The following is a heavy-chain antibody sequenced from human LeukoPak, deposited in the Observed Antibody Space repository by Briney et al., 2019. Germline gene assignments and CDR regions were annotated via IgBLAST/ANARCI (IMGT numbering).Heavy chain of an antibody. CDR2: INHSGST. CDR3: ARVSASGVVPAALGYSSGSTIDY. V-gene: IGHV4-34*01. Sequence: SETLSLTCAVYGGSFSGYYWSWIRQPPGKGLEWIGEINHSGSTNYNPSLKSRVTISVDTSKNQFSLKLSSVTAADTAVNYCARVSASGVVPAALGYSSGSTIDYWGQGTLVTVSS. D-gene: IGHD6-19*01. J-gene: IGHJ4*02. CDR1: GGSFSGYY.